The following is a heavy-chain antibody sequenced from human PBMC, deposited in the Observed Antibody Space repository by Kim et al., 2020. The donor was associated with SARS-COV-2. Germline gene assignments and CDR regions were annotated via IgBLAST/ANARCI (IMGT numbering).Heavy chain of an antibody. Sequence: KRYSPSLKSRLTITKDTSKNQVVLTMTNMDPVDTATYYCAHRRFLGYYFDYWGQGTLVTVSS. CDR2: K. J-gene: IGHJ4*02. CDR3: AHRRFLGYYFDY. V-gene: IGHV2-5*01. D-gene: IGHD3-16*01.